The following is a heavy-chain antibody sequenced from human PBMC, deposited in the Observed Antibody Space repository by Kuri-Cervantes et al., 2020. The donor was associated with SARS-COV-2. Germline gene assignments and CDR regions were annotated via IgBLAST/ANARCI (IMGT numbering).Heavy chain of an antibody. CDR2: INPNSGGT. Sequence: ASVKVSCKASGYTFTGYYMHWVRQAPGQGLEWMGWINPNSGGTNYAQKFQGWVTMTRDTSTSTAYMELRSLRSDDTAVYYCARGWGYCSSTSCYVSGVVRYYYGMDVWGQGTTVTVSS. D-gene: IGHD2-2*01. CDR1: GYTFTGYY. V-gene: IGHV1-2*04. CDR3: ARGWGYCSSTSCYVSGVVRYYYGMDV. J-gene: IGHJ6*02.